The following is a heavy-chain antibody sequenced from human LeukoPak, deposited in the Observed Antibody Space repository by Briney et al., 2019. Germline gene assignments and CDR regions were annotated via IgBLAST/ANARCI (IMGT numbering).Heavy chain of an antibody. CDR3: ARDPGGSYPGDY. CDR2: IYSGGST. D-gene: IGHD1-26*01. Sequence: GGSLRLSCAASGFTVSSNYMSWVRQAPGKGLEWVSVIYSGGSTYYADSVKGRFTISRDNSKNTLYLQMNSLRAEDTAVHYCARDPGGSYPGDYWGQGTLVTVSS. V-gene: IGHV3-66*01. CDR1: GFTVSSNY. J-gene: IGHJ4*02.